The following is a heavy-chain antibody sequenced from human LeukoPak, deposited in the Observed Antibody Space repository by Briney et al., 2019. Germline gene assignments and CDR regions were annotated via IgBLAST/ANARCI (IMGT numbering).Heavy chain of an antibody. V-gene: IGHV3-48*03. Sequence: GGSLRLSCAASGFTFSSYEMNWVRKAPGKGLEWVSYISSSGSTIYYADSVKGRFTISRDNAKNSLYLQMNSLRAEDTAVYYCAREGGGSGYDLWGQGTLVTVSS. CDR1: GFTFSSYE. D-gene: IGHD5-12*01. CDR2: ISSSGSTI. CDR3: AREGGGSGYDL. J-gene: IGHJ4*02.